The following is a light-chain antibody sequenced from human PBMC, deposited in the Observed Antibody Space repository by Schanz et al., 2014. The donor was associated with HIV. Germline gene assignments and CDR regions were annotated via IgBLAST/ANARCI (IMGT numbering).Light chain of an antibody. V-gene: IGLV2-8*01. CDR1: SSDVGGYNY. CDR3: SSYGGGDTLL. CDR2: EVS. J-gene: IGLJ3*02. Sequence: QSALTQPPSASGSPGQSVTISCTGTSSDVGGYNYVSWYQQHPGKAPKLMIYEVSERPSGVPDRFSGSKSGNTASLTVSGRQADDEADYYCSSYGGGDTLLFGGGTKLTVL.